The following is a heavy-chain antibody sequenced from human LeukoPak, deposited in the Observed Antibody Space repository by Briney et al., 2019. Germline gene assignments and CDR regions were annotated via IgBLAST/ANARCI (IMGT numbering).Heavy chain of an antibody. J-gene: IGHJ4*02. CDR3: ARTSYDRGGYYYFDY. D-gene: IGHD3-22*01. CDR1: GYTFTGYY. V-gene: IGHV1-2*02. CDR2: INPNSGGT. Sequence: GASVTVSCKASGYTFTGYYIHWVRQAPGPGLEWMGWINPNSGGTNSAQRFQGRVTMTRDTSISTVYIELSRLRSDDTAVYYCARTSYDRGGYYYFDYWGQGTLVTVSS.